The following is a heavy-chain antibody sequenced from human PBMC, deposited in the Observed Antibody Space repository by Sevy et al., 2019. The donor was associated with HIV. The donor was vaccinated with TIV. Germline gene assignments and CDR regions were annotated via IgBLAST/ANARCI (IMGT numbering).Heavy chain of an antibody. CDR2: FDPEDHEK. CDR3: ATTKDYYESSGYPFDY. D-gene: IGHD3-22*01. Sequence: ASVKVSCKVSKYTLTEWAIHWVRQAPGKGVEWVATFDPEDHEKIYAQKFQGRVTLTEDRSTDTAYMELSSLRSDDTAVYYCATTKDYYESSGYPFDYWGQGTLVTVSS. J-gene: IGHJ4*02. CDR1: KYTLTEWA. V-gene: IGHV1-24*01.